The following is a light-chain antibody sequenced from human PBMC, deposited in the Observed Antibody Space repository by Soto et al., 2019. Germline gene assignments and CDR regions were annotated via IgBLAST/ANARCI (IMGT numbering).Light chain of an antibody. CDR3: QAWDSSTGGV. CDR2: EVS. V-gene: IGLV2-14*01. CDR1: SSDIGGYNY. J-gene: IGLJ2*01. Sequence: QSALTQPASVSASPGQSITISCTGTSSDIGGYNYVSWYQQHPGKAPKLMIYEVSNRPSGVSNRFSGSNSGNTATLTISGTQAMDEADYYCQAWDSSTGGVFGGGTKLTVL.